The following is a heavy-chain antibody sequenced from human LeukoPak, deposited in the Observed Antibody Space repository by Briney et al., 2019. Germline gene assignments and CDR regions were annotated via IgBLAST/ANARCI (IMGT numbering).Heavy chain of an antibody. V-gene: IGHV4-59*01. D-gene: IGHD6-13*01. CDR1: GDSISSYY. CDR3: ARDRRAAGSIFDY. J-gene: IGHJ4*02. CDR2: IYYRGSP. Sequence: SETLSLTCIVSGDSISSYYWSWIRQPPGKGLEWIGNIYYRGSPNYNPSPKSRVTISMDTSKNLFSLKLSSVTAADTAVYYCARDRRAAGSIFDYWGQGTLVTVSS.